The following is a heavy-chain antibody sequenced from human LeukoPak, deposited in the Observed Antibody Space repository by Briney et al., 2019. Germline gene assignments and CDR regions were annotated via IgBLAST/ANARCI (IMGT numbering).Heavy chain of an antibody. CDR2: INHSGST. CDR1: GGSFSGYY. J-gene: IGHJ2*01. Sequence: PSETLSLTCAVSGGSFSGYYWSWIRQPPGKGLEWIGEINHSGSTNYNTSLKSRVTILLDTSKNQFSLKLSSVTAADTAVYYCASGQSVGGASDYWYFDLWGRGTLVTVSS. D-gene: IGHD2-21*01. CDR3: ASGQSVGGASDYWYFDL. V-gene: IGHV4-34*01.